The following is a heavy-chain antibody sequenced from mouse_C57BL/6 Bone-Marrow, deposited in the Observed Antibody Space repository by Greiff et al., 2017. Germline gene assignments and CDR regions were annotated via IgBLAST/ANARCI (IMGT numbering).Heavy chain of an antibody. CDR3: ARSKGYYYGSSYDWFAY. Sequence: EVQLQQSGPELVKPGASVKISCKASGYTFTDYYMNWVKQSHGKSLEWIGDINPNNGGTSYNQKFKGKATLTVDKSSSTAYMELRSLTSEDSAVYYCARSKGYYYGSSYDWFAYWGQGTLVTVSA. D-gene: IGHD1-1*01. J-gene: IGHJ3*01. CDR1: GYTFTDYY. CDR2: INPNNGGT. V-gene: IGHV1-26*01.